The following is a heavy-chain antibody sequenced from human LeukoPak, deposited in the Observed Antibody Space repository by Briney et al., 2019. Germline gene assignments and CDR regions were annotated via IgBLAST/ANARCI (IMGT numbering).Heavy chain of an antibody. J-gene: IGHJ4*02. Sequence: GGSLRLSCAASGFTFNNAWMTWVRQAPGEGLEWVGRIKRKTDGGTTDYAAPVKDRFTISRDDSKNTLYLQMNSLKSEDTAVYYCTTGRYWGQGTLVTVSS. V-gene: IGHV3-15*01. CDR3: TTGRY. CDR2: IKRKTDGGTT. CDR1: GFTFNNAW.